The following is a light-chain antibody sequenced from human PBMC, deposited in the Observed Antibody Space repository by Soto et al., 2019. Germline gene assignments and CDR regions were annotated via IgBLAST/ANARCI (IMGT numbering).Light chain of an antibody. CDR1: QSVSSN. CDR3: QQYNNWPPT. CDR2: GAS. V-gene: IGKV3-15*01. J-gene: IGKJ2*01. Sequence: EIVMTQSPATLSVSPGERATRSCRASQSVSSNLAWYQQKPDQAPRLLIYGASTWATGIPARFNGSGSGTEFTLTISSLQSEDFAVYYCQQYNNWPPTFGQGTKLEIK.